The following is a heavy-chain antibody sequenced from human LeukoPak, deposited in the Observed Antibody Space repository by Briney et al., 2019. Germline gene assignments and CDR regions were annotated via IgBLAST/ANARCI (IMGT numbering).Heavy chain of an antibody. Sequence: GGSLRLSCAASGFTFSNYAMSWVRQAPGKGLEWVSSLNGRGDSPYYADSVKGRFTISRDNSKNTLYLQMNSLRAEDTAVYYCAKVPLRFLEWLSTRDYWGQGTLVTVSS. CDR3: AKVPLRFLEWLSTRDY. J-gene: IGHJ4*02. D-gene: IGHD3-3*01. CDR1: GFTFSNYA. V-gene: IGHV3-23*01. CDR2: LNGRGDSP.